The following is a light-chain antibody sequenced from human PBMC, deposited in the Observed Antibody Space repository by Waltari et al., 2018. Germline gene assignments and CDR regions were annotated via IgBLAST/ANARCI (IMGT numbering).Light chain of an antibody. CDR3: QQYGSSPPYS. CDR1: QNVRNNY. V-gene: IGKV3-20*01. J-gene: IGKJ2*01. CDR2: GAS. Sequence: IVLTQSPGTLSLSPGERASLSCRASQNVRNNYLAWYQHKPGQAPRGLIYGASTRATGIEDRFSGSGSGTDFTLTISRLEPEDFAVYYCQQYGSSPPYSFGQGTKLEIK.